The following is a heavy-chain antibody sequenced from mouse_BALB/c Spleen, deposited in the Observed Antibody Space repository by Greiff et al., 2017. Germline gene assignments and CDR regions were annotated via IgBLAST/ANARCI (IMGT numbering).Heavy chain of an antibody. V-gene: IGHV5-17*02. CDR1: GFTFSSFG. CDR3: ARSSTMIFDY. CDR2: ISSGSSTI. D-gene: IGHD2-4*01. Sequence: EVHLVESGGGLVQPGGSRKLSCAASGFTFSSFGMHWVRQAPEKGLEWVAYISSGSSTIYYADTVKGRFTISRDNPKNTLFLQMTSLRSEDTAMYYCARSSTMIFDYWGQGTTLTVSS. J-gene: IGHJ2*01.